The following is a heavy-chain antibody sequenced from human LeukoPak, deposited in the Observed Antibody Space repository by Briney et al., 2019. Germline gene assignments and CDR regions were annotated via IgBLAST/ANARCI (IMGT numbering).Heavy chain of an antibody. D-gene: IGHD3-10*01. CDR2: INSDGSKI. Sequence: GGSLRLSCAASGFTFSGYWMHWVRQAPGKGLVWVSRINSDGSKISHADSVKGRFTISRDNAKNTLYLQMNSLRAEDTAVYYCARGGSYSTGAFDTWGQGTMVTVSS. CDR3: ARGGSYSTGAFDT. V-gene: IGHV3-74*01. CDR1: GFTFSGYW. J-gene: IGHJ3*02.